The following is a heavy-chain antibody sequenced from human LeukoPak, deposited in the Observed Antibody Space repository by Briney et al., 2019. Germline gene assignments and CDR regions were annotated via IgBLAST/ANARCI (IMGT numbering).Heavy chain of an antibody. J-gene: IGHJ4*02. Sequence: ASVKVSCKASGYTFTGYYMHWVRQAPGQGLEWMGWINPNSGGTNYAQKFQGRVTITADESTSTAYMELSSLRSEDTAVYYCARPSGRSAVAGPDYFDYWGQGTLVTVSS. V-gene: IGHV1-2*02. CDR3: ARPSGRSAVAGPDYFDY. CDR1: GYTFTGYY. CDR2: INPNSGGT. D-gene: IGHD6-19*01.